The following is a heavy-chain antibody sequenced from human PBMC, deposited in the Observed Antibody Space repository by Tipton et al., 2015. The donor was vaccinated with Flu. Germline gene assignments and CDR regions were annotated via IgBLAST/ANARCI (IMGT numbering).Heavy chain of an antibody. V-gene: IGHV4-31*02. J-gene: IGHJ3*02. CDR3: ARDLRGAFDI. D-gene: IGHD4-17*01. CDR1: GGSISSGGYY. Sequence: LRLSCTVSGGSISSGGYYWSWIRQHPGKGLEWIGYIYYSGSTYYNPSLKSRVTISVDTSKNQFSLKLSSVTAADTAVYYCARDLRGAFDIWGQGTMVPVSS. CDR2: IYYSGST.